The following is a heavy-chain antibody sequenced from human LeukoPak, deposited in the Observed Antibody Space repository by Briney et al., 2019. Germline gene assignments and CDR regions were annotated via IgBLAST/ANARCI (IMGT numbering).Heavy chain of an antibody. CDR2: IYTSGST. CDR1: GGSISSGSYY. CDR3: ARGVTVTTGIDY. V-gene: IGHV4-61*02. Sequence: SETLSLTCTVSGGSISSGSYYWSWIRQPAGKGLEWIGRIYTSGSTNYNPSLKSRVTISVDTSKNQFSLKLSPVTAAGTAVYYCARGVTVTTGIDYWGQGTLVTVSS. D-gene: IGHD4-17*01. J-gene: IGHJ4*02.